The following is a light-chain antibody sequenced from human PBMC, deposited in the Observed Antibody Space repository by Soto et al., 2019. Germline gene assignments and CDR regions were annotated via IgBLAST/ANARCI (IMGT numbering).Light chain of an antibody. CDR2: GGS. J-gene: IGKJ4*01. CDR1: QTVTSSY. CDR3: QQYGSSPLT. V-gene: IGKV3-20*01. Sequence: EIVLTQSPGTLSLSPGERATLSCRASQTVTSSYLAWYQQKPGQAPRLLGFGGSSRATGISDRFRGVGSGTSFTLTISRLEPEDSAVYYCQQYGSSPLTFGGGTKVEI.